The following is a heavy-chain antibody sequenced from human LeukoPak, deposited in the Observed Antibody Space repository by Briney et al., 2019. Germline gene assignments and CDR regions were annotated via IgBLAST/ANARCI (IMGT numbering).Heavy chain of an antibody. CDR1: GDSVSNNIAT. J-gene: IGHJ6*02. V-gene: IGHV6-1*01. D-gene: IGHD1-1*01. CDR3: ARDRNDLFYYYYYGMDV. Sequence: SQTLSLTCAISGDSVSNNIATWNWVRQSPSRGLEWLGRTYYRSKWYNDYAVSVKSRITINPDTSKNQFSLQLNSVTPEDTAVYYCARDRNDLFYYYYYGMDVWGQGTTVTVSS. CDR2: TYYRSKWYN.